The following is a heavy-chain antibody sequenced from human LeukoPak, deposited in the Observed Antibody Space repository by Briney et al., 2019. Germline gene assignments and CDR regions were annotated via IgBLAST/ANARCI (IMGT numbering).Heavy chain of an antibody. Sequence: SETLSLTCTVSGGSISSSNYFWGWVRQPPGKGLEWIGTISYSGTTHDNPSLKSRVIISVDTSKKQFSLRLSSVTAADTAVYYCARAGEMATIGLDFDYWGQGTLVTVSS. CDR2: ISYSGTT. CDR1: GGSISSSNYF. V-gene: IGHV4-39*07. D-gene: IGHD5-24*01. CDR3: ARAGEMATIGLDFDY. J-gene: IGHJ4*02.